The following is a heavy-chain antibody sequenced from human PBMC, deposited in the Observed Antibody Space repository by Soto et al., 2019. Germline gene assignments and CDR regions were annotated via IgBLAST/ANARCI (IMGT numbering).Heavy chain of an antibody. Sequence: QVQLVESGGGVVQPGRSLRLSCAASGISFSSYGMHWVRQAPGKGLEWVAFISYDGRTKYYADSVKGRFTISRDNRKNTVYLEMNSRRVEDTAVYYRAKDGCGGRFAYVYGMDVWGHGTTVTVSS. CDR3: AKDGCGGRFAYVYGMDV. J-gene: IGHJ6*02. V-gene: IGHV3-30*18. CDR1: GISFSSYG. CDR2: ISYDGRTK. D-gene: IGHD3-10*01.